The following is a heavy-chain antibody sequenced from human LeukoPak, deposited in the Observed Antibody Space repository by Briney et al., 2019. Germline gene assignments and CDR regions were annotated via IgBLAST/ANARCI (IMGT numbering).Heavy chain of an antibody. CDR3: ARDRAYGSGSYGGY. J-gene: IGHJ4*02. CDR1: GYTFTGYY. D-gene: IGHD3-10*01. Sequence: ASVEVSCKASGYTFTGYYMHWVRQAPGQGLEWMGRINPNSGGTNYAQKFQGRVTMTRDTSISTAYMELSRLRSDDTAVYYCARDRAYGSGSYGGYWGQGTLVTVSS. V-gene: IGHV1-2*06. CDR2: INPNSGGT.